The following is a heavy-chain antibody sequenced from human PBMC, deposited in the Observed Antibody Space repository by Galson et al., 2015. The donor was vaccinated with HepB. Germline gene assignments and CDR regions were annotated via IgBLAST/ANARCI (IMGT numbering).Heavy chain of an antibody. V-gene: IGHV3-21*01. D-gene: IGHD6-19*01. CDR2: ISSHSSYI. CDR3: ARTIAMAGIYYFDY. Sequence: SLRLSCAASGFTFSTYSMNWVRQAPGKGLEWVSSISSHSSYIYYADSVKGRFTISRDNAKNSLYLQMNSLRAEDTAVYYCARTIAMAGIYYFDYWGQGTLVTVSS. CDR1: GFTFSTYS. J-gene: IGHJ4*02.